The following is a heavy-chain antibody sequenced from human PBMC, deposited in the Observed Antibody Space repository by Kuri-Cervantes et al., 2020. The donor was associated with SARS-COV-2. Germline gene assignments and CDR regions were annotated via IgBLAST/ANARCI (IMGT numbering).Heavy chain of an antibody. J-gene: IGHJ6*02. CDR1: GYTFTSYA. D-gene: IGHD3-3*01. CDR2: INAGNGNT. V-gene: IGHV1-3*01. CDR3: ARGGDFWYFYYGMDV. Sequence: ASVKVSCKASGYTFTSYAMHWVRQAPGQRLEWMVWINAGNGNTKYSQKFQGRVTITRDTSASTAYMELSSLRSEDTAVYYCARGGDFWYFYYGMDVWGQGTTVTVSS.